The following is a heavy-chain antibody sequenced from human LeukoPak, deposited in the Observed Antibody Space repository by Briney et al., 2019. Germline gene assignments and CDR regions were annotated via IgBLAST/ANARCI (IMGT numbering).Heavy chain of an antibody. CDR1: GYTFTSYD. D-gene: IGHD3-22*01. J-gene: IGHJ6*02. Sequence: GASVKVSCKASGYTFTSYDINWVRQSTGQGLEWLGWMNPGSGNTGYAQKFQGRVTMTRDTSISTAYMELSSLRSEDTAVYYCARVAYYYDSAGLYLNYFYGMDVWGQGTTVTISS. CDR2: MNPGSGNT. V-gene: IGHV1-8*01. CDR3: ARVAYYYDSAGLYLNYFYGMDV.